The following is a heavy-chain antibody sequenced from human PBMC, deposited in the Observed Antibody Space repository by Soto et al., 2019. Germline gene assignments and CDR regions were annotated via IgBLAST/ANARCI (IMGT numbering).Heavy chain of an antibody. CDR1: VFTFTSYA. D-gene: IGHD6-19*01. V-gene: IGHV3-23*01. Sequence: GGSLRFACAPCVFTFTSYAMIWVRQAPGKGLEWVSGISASGRDTYYADSVKDRFTISRDSSKNTLYLQMNSLRAEDTAIYYGAKGKTSGWYYFDCWGQGTLVTGSS. CDR3: AKGKTSGWYYFDC. CDR2: ISASGRDT. J-gene: IGHJ4*02.